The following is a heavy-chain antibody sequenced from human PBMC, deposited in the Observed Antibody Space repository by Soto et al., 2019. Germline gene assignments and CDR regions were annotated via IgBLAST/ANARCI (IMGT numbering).Heavy chain of an antibody. Sequence: EVQLVESGGGLVKPGGSLRLSCAASGFTFSSYSMNWVRQAPGKGLEWVSSISSSSSYIYYADSVKGRFTISRDNAKNSXXLXMTXLRAEDTAVYYCARDGYSSSWAQRVGDYYDYGMDVWGQGTTVTVSS. V-gene: IGHV3-21*01. CDR1: GFTFSSYS. D-gene: IGHD6-13*01. CDR3: ARDGYSSSWAQRVGDYYDYGMDV. CDR2: ISSSSSYI. J-gene: IGHJ6*02.